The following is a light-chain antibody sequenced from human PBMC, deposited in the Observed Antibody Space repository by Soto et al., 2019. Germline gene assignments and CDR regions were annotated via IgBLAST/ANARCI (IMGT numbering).Light chain of an antibody. Sequence: EIVLTQSPGTLSLSPGERATLSCRASQSVRSSFFAWYQQKPGQAPRLLIYGVSVRATGIPDRFSGSGSGTDFTLTINRLEPEDFAVYYCQQYENSVMYTFGQGTKLEIK. J-gene: IGKJ2*01. CDR3: QQYENSVMYT. CDR2: GVS. V-gene: IGKV3-20*01. CDR1: QSVRSSF.